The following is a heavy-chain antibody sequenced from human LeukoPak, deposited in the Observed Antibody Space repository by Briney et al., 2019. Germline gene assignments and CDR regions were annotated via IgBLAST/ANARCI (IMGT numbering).Heavy chain of an antibody. D-gene: IGHD4-11*01. V-gene: IGHV3-23*01. CDR2: ISGSGGGT. CDR1: GFTFSSYA. J-gene: IGHJ4*02. CDR3: AKDRAQDYGNYEFDY. Sequence: PGGSLRLSCAASGFTFSSYAMSWVRQAPGKGLAWVSSISGSGGGTYYADSVKGRFTISRDYSKNTLSLQMNSLRAEDTAVYYCAKDRAQDYGNYEFDYWGKGTRVPVPS.